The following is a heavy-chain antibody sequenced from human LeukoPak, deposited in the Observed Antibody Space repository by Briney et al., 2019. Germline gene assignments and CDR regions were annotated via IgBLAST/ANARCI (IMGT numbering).Heavy chain of an antibody. D-gene: IGHD3-3*01. V-gene: IGHV4-39*07. CDR1: GGSISNYY. J-gene: IGHJ5*02. CDR3: ARGGYDFWSGYLNWFDP. Sequence: SETLSLTCTVSGGSISNYYWGWIRQPPGMGLGWIGSIYYSGNTYYNPSLKSRVTISVDTSKNQFSLKLSSVTAADTAVYYCARGGYDFWSGYLNWFDPWGQGTLVTVSS. CDR2: IYYSGNT.